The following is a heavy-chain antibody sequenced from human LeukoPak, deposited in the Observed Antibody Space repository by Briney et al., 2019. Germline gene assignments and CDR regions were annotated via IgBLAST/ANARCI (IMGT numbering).Heavy chain of an antibody. CDR3: AVTRWLRTFDY. CDR1: GGSFSGYY. Sequence: PSETLSLTCAVYGGSFSGYYCSWIRQPPGKGLEWIGEINHSGSTNYNPSLKSRVTISVDTSKNQFSLKLSSVTAADTAVYYCAVTRWLRTFDYWGQGTLVTVSS. J-gene: IGHJ4*02. CDR2: INHSGST. V-gene: IGHV4-34*01. D-gene: IGHD5-24*01.